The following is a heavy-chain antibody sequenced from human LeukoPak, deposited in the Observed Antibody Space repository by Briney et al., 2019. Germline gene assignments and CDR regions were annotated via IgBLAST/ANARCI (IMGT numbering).Heavy chain of an antibody. V-gene: IGHV1-18*01. Sequence: ASVKVSCKASGYTFTSYGISWVRQAPGQGLEWMGWISAYNGNTNYAQKLQGRVTMTTDTSTSTAYMELRSLGSDDTAVYYCARDQRGYSCVGPKSNYYYYMDVWGKGTTVTVSS. CDR3: ARDQRGYSCVGPKSNYYYYMDV. D-gene: IGHD5-18*01. J-gene: IGHJ6*03. CDR1: GYTFTSYG. CDR2: ISAYNGNT.